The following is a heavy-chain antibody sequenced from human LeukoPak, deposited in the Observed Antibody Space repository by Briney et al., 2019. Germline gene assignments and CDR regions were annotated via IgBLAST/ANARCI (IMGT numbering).Heavy chain of an antibody. CDR2: ISGSASTI. V-gene: IGHV3-11*01. CDR3: ARLYCGGNLDVAFDY. CDR1: GFTFSDYS. Sequence: GGSLRLSCAASGFTFSDYSMSWIRQAPGQGLEWVSDISGSASTIYYADSVKGRFTISRDNAKNSLYLQMNSLRAEDTAVYYCARLYCGGNLDVAFDYWGQGTLVTVSS. J-gene: IGHJ4*02. D-gene: IGHD4-23*01.